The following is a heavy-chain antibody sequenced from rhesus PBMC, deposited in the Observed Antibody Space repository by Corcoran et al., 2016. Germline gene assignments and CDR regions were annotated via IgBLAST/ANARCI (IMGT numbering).Heavy chain of an antibody. J-gene: IGHJ4*01. D-gene: IGHD4-23*01. CDR2: IYGSGGSN. Sequence: QVQLQESGPGLVKPSETLSLTCAVSGGSISGYYYWSWIRQPPGKGLELIGSIYGSGGSNYLNPSLKRRVTLSVDTSKNQFSLKLSSVTAADTAVYYCASVNTVTDGDYWGQGVLVTVSS. CDR1: GGSISGYYY. V-gene: IGHV4S14*01. CDR3: ASVNTVTDGDY.